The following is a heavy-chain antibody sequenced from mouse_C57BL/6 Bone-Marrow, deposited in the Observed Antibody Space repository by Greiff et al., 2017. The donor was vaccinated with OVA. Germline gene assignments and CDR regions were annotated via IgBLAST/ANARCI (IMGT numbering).Heavy chain of an antibody. Sequence: DVQLQESGPGLVKPSQSLSLTCSVTGYSITSGYYWNWIRQFPGNKLEWMGYISYDGSNNYNPSLKNRISIPRDTSKNQFFLKLNSVTTEDTATYYCARVPVLLRTAMDYWGQGTSVTVSS. J-gene: IGHJ4*01. D-gene: IGHD1-1*01. CDR3: ARVPVLLRTAMDY. CDR1: GYSITSGYY. CDR2: ISYDGSN. V-gene: IGHV3-6*01.